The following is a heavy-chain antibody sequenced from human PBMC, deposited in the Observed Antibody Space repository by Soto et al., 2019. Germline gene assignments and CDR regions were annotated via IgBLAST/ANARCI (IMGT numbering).Heavy chain of an antibody. CDR1: GGSISSYY. CDR3: ARGDYASAWYFDL. V-gene: IGHV4-59*01. D-gene: IGHD4-17*01. CDR2: IYYSGST. Sequence: QVQLQESGPGLVKPSETLSLTCTVSGGSISSYYWNWIRQPPGKGLEWIGYIYYSGSTNYNPSLKIRATISVDTSKNQFSLKLTSVTAADTAVYYCARGDYASAWYFDLWGRGTLVTVSS. J-gene: IGHJ2*01.